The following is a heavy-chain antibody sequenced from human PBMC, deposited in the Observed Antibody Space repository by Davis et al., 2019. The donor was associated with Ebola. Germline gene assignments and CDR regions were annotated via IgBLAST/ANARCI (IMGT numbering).Heavy chain of an antibody. CDR3: ARGGIVAAHRGEYYMDV. CDR1: GFTFSDYG. D-gene: IGHD5-12*01. J-gene: IGHJ6*03. CDR2: ISHDGNKN. V-gene: IGHV3-30-3*01. Sequence: PGGSLRLSCAASGFTFSDYGLHWVRQAPGKGLEWVAVISHDGNKNRYADSVKGRFTISRDNSKNTLYLQMNSLKPEDTAVYYCARGGIVAAHRGEYYMDVWGKGTTVTVSS.